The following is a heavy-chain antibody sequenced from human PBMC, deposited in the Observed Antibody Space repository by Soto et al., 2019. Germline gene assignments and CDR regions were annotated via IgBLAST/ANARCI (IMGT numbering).Heavy chain of an antibody. Sequence: GGSLRLSCAASGFTFSSYAMSWVHQAPGKGLEWVSAISGSGGSTYYADSVKGRFTISRDNSKNTLYLQMNSLRAEDTAVYYCARERCSGGSCYYYYYYYMDVWGKGTTVTVSS. CDR2: ISGSGGST. V-gene: IGHV3-23*01. J-gene: IGHJ6*03. CDR3: ARERCSGGSCYYYYYYYMDV. CDR1: GFTFSSYA. D-gene: IGHD2-15*01.